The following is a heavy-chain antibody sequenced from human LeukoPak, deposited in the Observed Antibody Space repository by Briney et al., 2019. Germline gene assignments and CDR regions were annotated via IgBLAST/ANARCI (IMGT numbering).Heavy chain of an antibody. CDR2: IYTSGSA. D-gene: IGHD1-26*01. CDR3: AREEPHDAFDI. CDR1: GGSISSGSYY. V-gene: IGHV4-61*02. Sequence: RTSQTLSLTCTVSGGSISSGSYYWSWIRQPAGKGLEWIGRIYTSGSANYNPSLKSRVTISVDTSKNQFSLKLSSVTAADTAVYYCAREEPHDAFDIWGQGTMVTVSS. J-gene: IGHJ3*02.